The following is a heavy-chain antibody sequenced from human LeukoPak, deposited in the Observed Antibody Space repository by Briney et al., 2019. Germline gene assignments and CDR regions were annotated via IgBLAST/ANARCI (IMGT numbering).Heavy chain of an antibody. V-gene: IGHV3-23*01. D-gene: IGHD6-19*01. CDR3: AKCSTSAYTTGWCNWIDP. CDR1: X. Sequence: XMXWVRQXXXXGXXWXXSXVSRATPQYADSVKGRFTVSRDTSKNTLYLQMNSLRADDTAVYYCAKCSTSAYTTGWCNWIDPWGQGTLVTVSS. J-gene: IGHJ5*02. CDR2: XVSRATP.